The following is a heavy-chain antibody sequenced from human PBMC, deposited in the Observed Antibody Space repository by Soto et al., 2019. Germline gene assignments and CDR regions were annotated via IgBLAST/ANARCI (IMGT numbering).Heavy chain of an antibody. CDR2: IYWDDDK. V-gene: IGHV2-5*02. CDR3: AHRLSGYNWNGGYFDY. D-gene: IGHD1-1*01. J-gene: IGHJ4*02. CDR1: GFSLTSRPMG. Sequence: QITLKESAPTRVKPTQTLTLTCTFSGFSLTSRPMGVGWIRQPPGKALEWLAFIYWDDDKRYSPSLRSRLTINKDTSGNQVVLIMTNMDPVDTATYYCAHRLSGYNWNGGYFDYWGQGALVTVSS.